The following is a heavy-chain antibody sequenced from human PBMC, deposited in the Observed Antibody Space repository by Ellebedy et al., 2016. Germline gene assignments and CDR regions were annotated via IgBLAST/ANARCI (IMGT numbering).Heavy chain of an antibody. CDR3: ARGPLFDY. CDR2: INHSGST. J-gene: IGHJ4*02. Sequence: GSLRLXXAVYGGSFSGYYWSWIRQPPGKGLEWIGEINHSGSTNYNPSLKSRVTISVDTSKNQFSLKLSSVTAADTAVYYCARGPLFDYWGQGTLVTVSS. V-gene: IGHV4-34*01. CDR1: GGSFSGYY.